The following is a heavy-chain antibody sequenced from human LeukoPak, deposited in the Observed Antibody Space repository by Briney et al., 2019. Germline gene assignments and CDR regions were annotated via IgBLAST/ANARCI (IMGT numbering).Heavy chain of an antibody. J-gene: IGHJ4*02. Sequence: SQTLSLTCTVSGGSISRGDYYWSWLRQPPGQGLEWIGYIYYSERTFYNPSLKGRVTISVDTSKNQFSLKLSSVTAADTAVYYCARVGWSGSSGFLDYWGQGTLVTVSS. CDR2: IYYSERT. V-gene: IGHV4-30-4*01. CDR3: ARVGWSGSSGFLDY. CDR1: GGSISRGDYY. D-gene: IGHD3-22*01.